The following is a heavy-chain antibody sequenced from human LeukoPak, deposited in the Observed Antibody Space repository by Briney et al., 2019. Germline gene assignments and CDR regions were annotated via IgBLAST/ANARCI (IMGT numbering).Heavy chain of an antibody. V-gene: IGHV3-48*03. D-gene: IGHD6-6*01. CDR1: GFTFSTYE. Sequence: GGSLRLSCAVSGFTFSTYEMNWVRQAPGKGLEWVSYISISGTTIYYADSVKGRFTISRDNAKNSLYLQMNSLRVEDMAVYYCAREGLWGAARDAFDIWGQGTMVTVSS. J-gene: IGHJ3*02. CDR3: AREGLWGAARDAFDI. CDR2: ISISGTTI.